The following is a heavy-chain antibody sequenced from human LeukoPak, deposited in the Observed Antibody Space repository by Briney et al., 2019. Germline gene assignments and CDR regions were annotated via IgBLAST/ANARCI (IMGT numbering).Heavy chain of an antibody. V-gene: IGHV4-34*01. D-gene: IGHD3-22*01. Sequence: PSETLSLTCAVYGGSFSGYYWSWIRQPPGEGLEWIGEINHSGSTNYNPSLKSRVTISVDTSKNQFSLKLSSVTAADTAVYYCARRRPSTMIVVINNWFDPWGQGTLVTVSS. CDR2: INHSGST. J-gene: IGHJ5*02. CDR3: ARRRPSTMIVVINNWFDP. CDR1: GGSFSGYY.